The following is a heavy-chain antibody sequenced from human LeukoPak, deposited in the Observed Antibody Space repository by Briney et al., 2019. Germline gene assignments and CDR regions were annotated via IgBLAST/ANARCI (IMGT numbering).Heavy chain of an antibody. CDR3: ARDVNGGYFDY. CDR1: GITFSDRW. Sequence: GGSLRLSCAASGITFSDRWMNWVRQAPGKGLEWVANIKYDGSEKYYVESVKGRFTISRDNAKNSLFLQMNSLRVEDTAVYYCARDVNGGYFDYWGQATLATVSS. CDR2: IKYDGSEK. J-gene: IGHJ4*02. V-gene: IGHV3-7*01. D-gene: IGHD4-23*01.